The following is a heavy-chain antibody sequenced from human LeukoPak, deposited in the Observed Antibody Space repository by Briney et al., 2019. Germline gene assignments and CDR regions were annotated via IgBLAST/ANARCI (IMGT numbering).Heavy chain of an antibody. CDR3: AKDGGSVVPADTFDY. Sequence: GGSLRLSCAASGFTFSSYAMSWVRQAPGKGLEWVSAISGSGGSTYHADSVKGRFTISRDNSKNTLYLQMNSLRAEDTAVYYCAKDGGSVVPADTFDYWGQGTLVTVSS. CDR1: GFTFSSYA. D-gene: IGHD2-2*01. CDR2: ISGSGGST. V-gene: IGHV3-23*01. J-gene: IGHJ4*02.